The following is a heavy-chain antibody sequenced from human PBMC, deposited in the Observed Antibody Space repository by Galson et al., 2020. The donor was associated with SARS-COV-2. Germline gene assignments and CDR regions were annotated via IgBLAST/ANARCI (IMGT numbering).Heavy chain of an antibody. Sequence: ASETLSLTCTVSGGSLSSWSWTWIRQPPGKGLQWIGDLFESGGTNSNPSLWGRVSISADTSKSHFSLKLSSVTAADTAVYYCSRVTYYYNKSHQRSYVLDIWGQGTKVRVAS. D-gene: IGHD3-10*01. CDR1: GGSLSSWS. J-gene: IGHJ3*02. CDR2: LFESGGT. CDR3: SRVTYYYNKSHQRSYVLDI. V-gene: IGHV4-59*01.